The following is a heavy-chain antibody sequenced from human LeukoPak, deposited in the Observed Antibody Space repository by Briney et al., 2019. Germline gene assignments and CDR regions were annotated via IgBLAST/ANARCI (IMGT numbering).Heavy chain of an antibody. D-gene: IGHD5-12*01. V-gene: IGHV4-59*08. Sequence: SETLSLTCTVSGGSISIYYWSWIRQPPGERLEWIGYISYNGRTDSKPSLKSRVTISVDTSKNQFSLKLRSVTAADTAVYYCARGNSGSASYYFYYWGRGTLVTVSS. CDR1: GGSISIYY. CDR3: ARGNSGSASYYFYY. CDR2: ISYNGRT. J-gene: IGHJ4*02.